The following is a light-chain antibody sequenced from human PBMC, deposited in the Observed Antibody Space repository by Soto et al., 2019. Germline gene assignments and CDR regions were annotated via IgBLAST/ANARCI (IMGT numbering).Light chain of an antibody. CDR1: QGISNY. CDR3: QKYNVAPWT. CDR2: AAS. Sequence: DFQMTQSPSSLSASVGDRVTITCRASQGISNYLAWYQQKPGKVPKLLIYAASTLQSGVPSRFSGCGSGTHFTLTISSLQPEDVATYYCQKYNVAPWTFGQGTKVEIK. V-gene: IGKV1-27*01. J-gene: IGKJ1*01.